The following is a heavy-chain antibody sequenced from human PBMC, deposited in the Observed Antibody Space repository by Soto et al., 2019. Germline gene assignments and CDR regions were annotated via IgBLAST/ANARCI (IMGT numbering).Heavy chain of an antibody. V-gene: IGHV4-59*01. CDR1: GGTISSYY. Sequence: QVQLQESGPGLVKPSETLSLTCTVSGGTISSYYWTWIRQPPGKELEYIGHISYSGYTNYNPSLTSRVTISRDTSKNQFSLKLSSVTAADTAVYYCARVISGYLFDYWGQGILVTVSS. J-gene: IGHJ4*02. CDR2: ISYSGYT. CDR3: ARVISGYLFDY. D-gene: IGHD3-22*01.